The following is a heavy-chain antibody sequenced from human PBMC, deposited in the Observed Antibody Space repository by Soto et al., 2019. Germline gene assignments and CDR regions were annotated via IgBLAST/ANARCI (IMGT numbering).Heavy chain of an antibody. CDR2: IIPILGIA. CDR1: GGTFSSYT. J-gene: IGHJ2*01. V-gene: IGHV1-69*08. Sequence: QVQLVQSGAEVKKPGSSVKVSCKASGGTFSSYTISWVRQAPGQGLEWMGRIIPILGIANYAQKFQGRVTITADKSTSTAYMELSSLRSEDTAVYYCARDHEQQLATDWYFDLWGRSTLVTVSS. CDR3: ARDHEQQLATDWYFDL. D-gene: IGHD6-13*01.